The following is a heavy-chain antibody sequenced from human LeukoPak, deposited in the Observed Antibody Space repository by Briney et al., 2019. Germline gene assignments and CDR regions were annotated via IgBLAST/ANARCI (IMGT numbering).Heavy chain of an antibody. V-gene: IGHV3-23*03. CDR1: GFTFSSYA. J-gene: IGHJ6*02. Sequence: GGSLRLSCAASGFTFSSYAMTWVRQAPGKGLEWVSVVYPGGSGASTYYADSVKGRFTISRDNSKDILYLQMNSLRADDTAVYYCARGDAMNVWGQGTTVTVSS. CDR2: VYPGGSGAST. CDR3: ARGDAMNV. D-gene: IGHD3-10*01.